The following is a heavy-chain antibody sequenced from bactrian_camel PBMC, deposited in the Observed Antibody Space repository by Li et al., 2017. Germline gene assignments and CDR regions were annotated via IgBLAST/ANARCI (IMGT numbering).Heavy chain of an antibody. CDR2: IRSDGST. Sequence: HVQLVESGGGSVQTGGSLRLSCTASGFTFDDSGMGWYRQAAGSECELVSFIRSDGSTDYADSVKGRFTISRTISISRIENTVFLQMNNLNAEDTAVYYCAADFITDRGFPAECLPGRNEFGYWGQGTQVTVS. CDR1: GFTFDDSG. J-gene: IGHJ6*01. D-gene: IGHD5*01. CDR3: AADFITDRGFPAECLPGRNEFGY. V-gene: IGHV3S60*01.